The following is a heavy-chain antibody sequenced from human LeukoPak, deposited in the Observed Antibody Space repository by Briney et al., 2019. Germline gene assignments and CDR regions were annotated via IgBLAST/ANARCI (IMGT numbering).Heavy chain of an antibody. D-gene: IGHD6-19*01. J-gene: IGHJ4*02. CDR1: GFTFSSYA. CDR2: ISGSGGGT. Sequence: GGSLRLSCAASGFTFSSYAMSCGRPAPGKGLEWGSAISGSGGGTYYADSVKGGFTISRDNSKNTRYLQMNRLRAEDRAVYCCAKRIEDSVAGLDYWGQGTLVTVSS. V-gene: IGHV3-23*01. CDR3: AKRIEDSVAGLDY.